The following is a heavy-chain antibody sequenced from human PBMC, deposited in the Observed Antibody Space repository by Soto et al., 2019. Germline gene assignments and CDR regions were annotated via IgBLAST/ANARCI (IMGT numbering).Heavy chain of an antibody. D-gene: IGHD2-2*01. CDR3: ARDADGVGSSYPNYWYFDL. CDR2: INAGNGNT. CDR1: GYTFTSYA. V-gene: IGHV1-3*01. J-gene: IGHJ2*01. Sequence: ASVKVSCKASGYTFTSYAMHWVRQAPGQRLEWMGWINAGNGNTKYSQKFQGRVTITRDTSASTAYMELSSLRSEDTAVYYCARDADGVGSSYPNYWYFDLWGRGTLVTVSS.